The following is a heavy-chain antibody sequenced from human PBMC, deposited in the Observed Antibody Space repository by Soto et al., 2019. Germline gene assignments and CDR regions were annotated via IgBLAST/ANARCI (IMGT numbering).Heavy chain of an antibody. D-gene: IGHD3-16*02. CDR3: AKDLYPFGGVIVNFDY. CDR1: GFTFSSYA. Sequence: GGSLRLSCAASGFTFSSYAMSWVRQAPGKGLEWVSAISGSGGSTYYADSVKGRFTISRDNSKNTLYLQMNSLRAEDTAVYYCAKDLYPFGGVIVNFDYWGQGTLVTVSS. CDR2: ISGSGGST. V-gene: IGHV3-23*01. J-gene: IGHJ4*02.